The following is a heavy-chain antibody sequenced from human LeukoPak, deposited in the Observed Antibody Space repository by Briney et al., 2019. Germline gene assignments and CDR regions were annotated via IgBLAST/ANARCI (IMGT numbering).Heavy chain of an antibody. CDR1: GGSISSGGYY. CDR3: ARMPPNYYYYGMDV. Sequence: ETLSLTCTVSGGSISSGGYYWSWVRQAPGKGLEWVANIQQDGSDRFYMDSVRGRFTISRDNAKKSLYLQMNSLRVEDTAVYFCARMPPNYYYYGMDVWGRGTTVTVSS. J-gene: IGHJ6*02. V-gene: IGHV3-7*05. CDR2: IQQDGSDR. D-gene: IGHD2-2*01.